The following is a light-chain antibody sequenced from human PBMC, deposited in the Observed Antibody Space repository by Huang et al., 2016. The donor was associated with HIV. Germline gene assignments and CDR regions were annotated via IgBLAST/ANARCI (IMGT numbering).Light chain of an antibody. V-gene: IGKV3-20*01. CDR3: QQCGGSPYI. J-gene: IGKJ2*01. CDR1: QNVTSRY. CDR2: ATS. Sequence: EIVLTQSPDTLSLSPGERATLSCRASQNVTSRYLAWYQQKPGQAPRRLIYATSRRATGIPDRFSGSGSGTDSTLIINRLEPEDSAVYYCQQCGGSPYIFGQGTKLEI.